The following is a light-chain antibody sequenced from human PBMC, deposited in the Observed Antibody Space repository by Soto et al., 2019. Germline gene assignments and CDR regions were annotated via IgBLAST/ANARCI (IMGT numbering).Light chain of an antibody. V-gene: IGLV2-23*01. J-gene: IGLJ2*01. CDR1: SSDVGSYNL. CDR3: CSYAGTSLV. Sequence: QSALTQPASVSGSPGQSITISCTGTSSDVGSYNLVSWYQQHPGKAPKFMIYEGSKRPSGVSNRFSGSKSGNTASLTISGLQAEDEADYYCCSYAGTSLVFGGGTQLTVL. CDR2: EGS.